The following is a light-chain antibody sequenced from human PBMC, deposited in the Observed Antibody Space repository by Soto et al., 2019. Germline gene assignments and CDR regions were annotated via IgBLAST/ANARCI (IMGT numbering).Light chain of an antibody. J-gene: IGKJ4*01. Sequence: DIHMTQSPSTLSASVGDSVTFTCRASQSLNNWLAWYQQKPGKAPKLLIYKASTLASGVPSRFSGSGSGTDFTLTISSLQPDDIANYYCQHYNGYPTAFGGGTKVEIK. CDR2: KAS. CDR3: QHYNGYPTA. V-gene: IGKV1-5*03. CDR1: QSLNNW.